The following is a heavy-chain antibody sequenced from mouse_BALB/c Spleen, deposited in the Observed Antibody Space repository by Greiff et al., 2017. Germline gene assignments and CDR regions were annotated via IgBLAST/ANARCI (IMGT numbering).Heavy chain of an antibody. V-gene: IGHV1-80*01. CDR2: IYPGDGDT. Sequence: QVQLQQSGAELVRPGSSVKISCKASGYAFSSYWMNWVKQRPGQGLEWIGQIYPGDGDTNYNGKFKGKATLTAVKSSSTAYMQLSSLTSEDSAVYFCARVGYYAMDYWGQGTSVTVSS. CDR3: ARVGYYAMDY. CDR1: GYAFSSYW. J-gene: IGHJ4*01.